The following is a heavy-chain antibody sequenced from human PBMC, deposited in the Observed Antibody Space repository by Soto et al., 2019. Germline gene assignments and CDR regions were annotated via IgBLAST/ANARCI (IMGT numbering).Heavy chain of an antibody. J-gene: IGHJ5*02. CDR2: ISRTGDST. D-gene: IGHD3-10*01. CDR1: GFTFNDYA. V-gene: IGHV3-23*01. CDR3: ARTYYYGSGTYPRFDP. Sequence: EVQVLESGGGLVQPGGSLRLSCAASGFTFNDYAMSWVRQAPGKGLEWVSLISRTGDSTYFADSVKGRFTISRDNSKNTLYLQRNSLRAEDTAVYYCARTYYYGSGTYPRFDPWGQGTLVTVSS.